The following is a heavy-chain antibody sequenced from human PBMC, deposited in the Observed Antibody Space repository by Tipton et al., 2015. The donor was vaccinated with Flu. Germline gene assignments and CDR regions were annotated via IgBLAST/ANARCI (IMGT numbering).Heavy chain of an antibody. D-gene: IGHD1-1*01. CDR1: GGSISSYY. CDR2: IYTSGST. Sequence: TLSLTCTVSGGSISSYYWSWIRQPAGKGLEWIGRIYTSGSTNYNPSLKSRVTMSVDTSKNQFSLKLSSVTAADTAVYYCARDSAYNWIEGGYFDYWGQGTLVTVSS. J-gene: IGHJ4*02. V-gene: IGHV4-4*07. CDR3: ARDSAYNWIEGGYFDY.